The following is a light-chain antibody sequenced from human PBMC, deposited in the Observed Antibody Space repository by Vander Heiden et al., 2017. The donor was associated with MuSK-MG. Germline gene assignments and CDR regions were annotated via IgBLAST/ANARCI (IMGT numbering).Light chain of an antibody. CDR1: TGVVTSGHT. Sequence: QAVVTQEPSLTISPGGTVTLTCGSSTGVVTSGHTPYWFRQKSGQAPMTLIYDTSNRHSWTPARFSGSLLGGKAALTLSGALPEDESYDYCLLSYSGVVVFGGGTRLTVL. V-gene: IGLV7-46*01. CDR2: DTS. J-gene: IGLJ2*01. CDR3: LLSYSGVVV.